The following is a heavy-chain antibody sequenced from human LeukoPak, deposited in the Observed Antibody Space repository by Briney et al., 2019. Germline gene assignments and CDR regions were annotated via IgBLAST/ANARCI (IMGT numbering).Heavy chain of an antibody. CDR3: ARIPGGSGSQYDY. CDR1: GFTFSSYW. Sequence: GGSLRLSCAASGFTFSSYWMHWVRQAPGKGLVWVSRINSDGSSTFYADSVKVRFTTSRDNAENTVYLQMNSLRADDTAVYYCARIPGGSGSQYDYWGQGTLVIVPS. J-gene: IGHJ4*02. D-gene: IGHD3-10*01. V-gene: IGHV3-74*01. CDR2: INSDGSST.